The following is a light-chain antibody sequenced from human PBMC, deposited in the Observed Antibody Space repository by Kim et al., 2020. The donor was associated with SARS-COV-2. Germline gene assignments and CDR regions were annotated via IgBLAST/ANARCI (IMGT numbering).Light chain of an antibody. J-gene: IGKJ4*01. Sequence: SLFPVETATLSCRASQSISYQLGWYQQKPGQAPRLLMYDVSNRATGIPARFSGSGSGTDFTLTISSVEPEDFAVYYCQQRSSWPLTFGGGTKVEIK. V-gene: IGKV3-11*01. CDR1: QSISYQ. CDR2: DVS. CDR3: QQRSSWPLT.